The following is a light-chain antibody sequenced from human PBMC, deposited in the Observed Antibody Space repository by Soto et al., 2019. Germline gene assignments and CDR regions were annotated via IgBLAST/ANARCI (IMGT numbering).Light chain of an antibody. V-gene: IGKV1-27*01. CDR3: HKYNSAIT. CDR1: QGISNY. Sequence: IQMTKSPSSLSASVGDRVTITCRASQGISNYLAWYQQKPGKVPKLLIYAASTLQSGVPPRFSGSGSGTDFTLTISSLQPEDVATYYCHKYNSAITFGQGTRLEIK. CDR2: AAS. J-gene: IGKJ5*01.